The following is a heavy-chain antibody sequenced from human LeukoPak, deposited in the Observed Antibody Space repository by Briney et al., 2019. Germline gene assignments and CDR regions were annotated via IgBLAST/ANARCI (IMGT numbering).Heavy chain of an antibody. Sequence: SETLSLTCSASGGPIIGHYWSWIRQPPGKGLEWIGYIYYSGSTDYNPSLKSRVTISVDTSKNQFSLRVSSLTAADTAIYYCARHRYGSGSSPEDVWGQGTTVTVSS. CDR3: ARHRYGSGSSPEDV. J-gene: IGHJ6*02. D-gene: IGHD3-10*01. CDR1: GGPIIGHY. CDR2: IYYSGST. V-gene: IGHV4-59*08.